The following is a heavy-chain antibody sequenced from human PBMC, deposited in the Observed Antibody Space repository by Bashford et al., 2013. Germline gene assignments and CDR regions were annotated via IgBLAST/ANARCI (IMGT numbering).Heavy chain of an antibody. CDR1: GYTFTRYY. J-gene: IGHJ4*02. CDR2: INPNGGYT. V-gene: IGHV1-46*04. D-gene: IGHD5-18*01. CDR3: AKCGYSCD. Sequence: VASVKVSCKASGYTFTRYYMHWVRQAPGQGLEWMGFINPNGGYTTYAQELQGRVTMTSDTSTRTVYMELSSLRSEDTAVYYCAKCGYSCDWGQGTLVTVSS.